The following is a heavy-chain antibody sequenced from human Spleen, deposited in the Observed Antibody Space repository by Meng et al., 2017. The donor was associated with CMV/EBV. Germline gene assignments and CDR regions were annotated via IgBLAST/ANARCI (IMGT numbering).Heavy chain of an antibody. Sequence: SRMPSVYPFTILSIHWVRQAPGQRLEWMGWINGGNGNTKYSQKFQSRVTITRDTSASTAYMELSCLRSEDTAVYYCARYVGATSSFDYWGQGTLVTVSS. V-gene: IGHV1-3*01. D-gene: IGHD1-26*01. CDR1: VYPFTILS. J-gene: IGHJ4*02. CDR3: ARYVGATSSFDY. CDR2: INGGNGNT.